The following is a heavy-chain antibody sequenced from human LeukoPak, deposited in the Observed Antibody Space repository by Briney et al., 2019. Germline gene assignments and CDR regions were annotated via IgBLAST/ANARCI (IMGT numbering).Heavy chain of an antibody. D-gene: IGHD3-9*01. V-gene: IGHV5-51*01. CDR1: GYSFTSYW. CDR2: IYPGDSDT. CDR3: ARRSDILSGYYTPAGFDP. Sequence: GESLKISCKGSGYSFTSYWIGWVRPMPGKGLEWMGIIYPGDSDTRYSPSFQGQVTISADKSISTAYLQWSSLKASDTAMYYCARRSDILSGYYTPAGFDPWGQGTLVTVSS. J-gene: IGHJ5*02.